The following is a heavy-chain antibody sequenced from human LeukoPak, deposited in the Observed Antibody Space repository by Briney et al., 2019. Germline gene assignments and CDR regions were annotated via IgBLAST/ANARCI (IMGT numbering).Heavy chain of an antibody. CDR3: AKGTPGGFGELSG. V-gene: IGHV3-30*18. CDR2: ISYDGSNK. CDR1: GFTFSSYG. Sequence: PGRSLRLSCAASGFTFSSYGMHWVRQAPGKGLEWVAVISYDGSNKYYADSVKGRFTISRDNSKNTLYLQMNSLRAEDTAVYYCAKGTPGGFGELSGWGQGTLVTVSS. D-gene: IGHD3-10*01. J-gene: IGHJ4*02.